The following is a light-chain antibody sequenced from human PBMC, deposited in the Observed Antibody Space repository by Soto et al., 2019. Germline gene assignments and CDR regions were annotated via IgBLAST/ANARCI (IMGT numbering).Light chain of an antibody. J-gene: IGLJ2*01. CDR1: TSNIGKNY. Sequence: QSVLTQPPSASGAPGQRVTISCSGGTSNIGKNYVYWYYCLPGMTPKLLIYSDTQRPAGVPDRFSGSKSGTSASLVISGVRSEDVGDYYCAAWDESVTCPWLFGGGTKLTVL. CDR2: SDT. V-gene: IGLV1-47*02. CDR3: AAWDESVTCPWL.